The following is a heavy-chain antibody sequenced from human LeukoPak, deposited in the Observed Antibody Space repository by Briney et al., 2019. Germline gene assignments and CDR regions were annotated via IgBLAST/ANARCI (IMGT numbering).Heavy chain of an antibody. CDR2: ISGSGGST. V-gene: IGHV3-23*01. J-gene: IGHJ6*03. CDR1: GFTFSSYA. CDR3: AKDLAGEDYYYMDV. Sequence: PGGSLRLSCAASGFTFSSYAMSWVRQAPGKGLEWVSAISGSGGSTYYADSVKGRSTISRDNSKNTLYLQMNSLRAEDTAVYYCAKDLAGEDYYYMDVWGKGTTVTVSS. D-gene: IGHD3-16*01.